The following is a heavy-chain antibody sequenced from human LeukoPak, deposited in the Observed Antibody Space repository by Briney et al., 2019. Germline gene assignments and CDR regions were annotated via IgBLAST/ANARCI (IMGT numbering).Heavy chain of an antibody. D-gene: IGHD3-22*01. CDR1: GYTFTSYG. J-gene: IGHJ6*02. V-gene: IGHV1-18*01. Sequence: GASVKVSCKASGYTFTSYGISWVRQAPGQGLEWMGWISAYNGNTNYAQKLQGRVTMTTDTSTSTAYMELRSLRSDDTAVYYCARIRLRYSSGYYAPLSHSYYYGMDVWGQGTTVTVSS. CDR2: ISAYNGNT. CDR3: ARIRLRYSSGYYAPLSHSYYYGMDV.